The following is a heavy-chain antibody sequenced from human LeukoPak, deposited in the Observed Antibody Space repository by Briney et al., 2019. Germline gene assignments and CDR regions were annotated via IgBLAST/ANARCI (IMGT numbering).Heavy chain of an antibody. V-gene: IGHV1-2*02. CDR2: INPDSGGT. Sequence: ASMKVSCKASGFTFTAYYIHWVRQAPGQGLEWMGWINPDSGGTNYAQNFQGRVTMTRDTSISTAYMELSSLRSDDTAVYYCAAYYDFWNGPTAYWGQGTLVTVCS. D-gene: IGHD3-3*01. CDR1: GFTFTAYY. CDR3: AAYYDFWNGPTAY. J-gene: IGHJ4*02.